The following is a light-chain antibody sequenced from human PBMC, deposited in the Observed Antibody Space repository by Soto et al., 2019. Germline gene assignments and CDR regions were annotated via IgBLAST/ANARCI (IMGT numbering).Light chain of an antibody. Sequence: EIVFTQAPGTLSLSPGERATLSCRASQSVSSSYLAWYQQKPGQAPRILIYGASSRATGIPDRFSGSGSGTDFTLTISRLEPEDFAVYYCQHYGSSPLTFGGGTKVDIK. J-gene: IGKJ4*01. CDR2: GAS. V-gene: IGKV3-20*01. CDR1: QSVSSSY. CDR3: QHYGSSPLT.